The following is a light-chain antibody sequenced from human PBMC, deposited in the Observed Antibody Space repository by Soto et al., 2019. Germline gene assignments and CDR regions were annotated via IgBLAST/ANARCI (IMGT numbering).Light chain of an antibody. J-gene: IGLJ3*02. V-gene: IGLV2-14*01. Sequence: QSALTQPASVSGSPGQSITISCTGTSSDIGGHNDVSWYQQHPGKAPKLLIYGVSNRPSGVSNRFSASKSGNTASLTISGLQAEDETDYYCSSYSTTTTPQWVFGGGTKLTVL. CDR3: SSYSTTTTPQWV. CDR2: GVS. CDR1: SSDIGGHND.